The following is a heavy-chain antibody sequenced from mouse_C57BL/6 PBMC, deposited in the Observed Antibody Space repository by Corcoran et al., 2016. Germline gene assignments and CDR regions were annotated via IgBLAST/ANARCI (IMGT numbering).Heavy chain of an antibody. Sequence: QVQLQQSGPELVKPGASVKISCKASDYSFTSYYIHWVKQRPGQGLEWIGWIYPGSGNTKYNEKFKGKATLTADTSSSTAYMQLSSLTSEDSAVYYCARGDYAWFAYWGQGTLVTVSA. J-gene: IGHJ3*01. CDR2: IYPGSGNT. V-gene: IGHV1-66*01. CDR1: DYSFTSYY. CDR3: ARGDYAWFAY. D-gene: IGHD2-4*01.